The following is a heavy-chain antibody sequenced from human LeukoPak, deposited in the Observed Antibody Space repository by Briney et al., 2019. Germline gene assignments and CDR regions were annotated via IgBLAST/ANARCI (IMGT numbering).Heavy chain of an antibody. Sequence: GASVKVSCKASGYTFTSYGISWVRQAPGQGLEWMGWISAYNGNTNYAQKLQGRVTMTTDTSTSTAYMELRSLRSDDTAVYYYARFERIDYYGSGSHFDYWGQGTLVTVSS. J-gene: IGHJ4*02. CDR3: ARFERIDYYGSGSHFDY. D-gene: IGHD3-10*01. CDR1: GYTFTSYG. V-gene: IGHV1-18*04. CDR2: ISAYNGNT.